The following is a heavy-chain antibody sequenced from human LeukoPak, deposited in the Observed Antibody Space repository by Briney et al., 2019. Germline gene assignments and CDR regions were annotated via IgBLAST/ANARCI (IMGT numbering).Heavy chain of an antibody. CDR1: GFTFSSYA. J-gene: IGHJ4*02. V-gene: IGHV3-30*04. D-gene: IGHD6-6*01. CDR2: ISYDGSNK. Sequence: SLRLSCAASGFTFSSYAMHWVRQAPGKGLEWVAVISYDGSNKYYADSVKGRFTISRDNSKNTLYLQMNSLRAEDTAVYCCARDSVLDYWGQGTLVTVSS. CDR3: ARDSVLDY.